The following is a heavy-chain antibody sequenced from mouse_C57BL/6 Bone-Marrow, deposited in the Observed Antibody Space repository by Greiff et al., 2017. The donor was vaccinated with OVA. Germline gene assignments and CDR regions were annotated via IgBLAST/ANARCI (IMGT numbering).Heavy chain of an antibody. CDR3: ARGGTSPFAY. CDR1: GYSFTGYY. V-gene: IGHV1-42*01. D-gene: IGHD4-1*01. CDR2: INPSTGGT. J-gene: IGHJ3*01. Sequence: EVQLQQSGPELVKPGASVKISCKASGYSFTGYYMNWVKQSPEKSLEWIGEINPSTGGTTYNQKFKAKATLTVDKSSSTAYMQLKSLTSEDSAVYCCARGGTSPFAYWGQGTLVTVSA.